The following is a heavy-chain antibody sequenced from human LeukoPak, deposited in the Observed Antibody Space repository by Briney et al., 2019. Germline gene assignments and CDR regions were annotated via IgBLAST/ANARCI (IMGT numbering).Heavy chain of an antibody. D-gene: IGHD6-19*01. CDR3: ARKGIAVAWFQH. V-gene: IGHV1-46*01. CDR2: INPSGGST. CDR1: GYTFTSYY. J-gene: IGHJ1*01. Sequence: ASVKVSCKASGYTFTSYYMHWVRQAPGQGLEWMGIINPSGGSTSYAQKFQGRVTMTRDTFTSTVYMELSSLRSEDTAVYYCARKGIAVAWFQHWGQGTLVTVSS.